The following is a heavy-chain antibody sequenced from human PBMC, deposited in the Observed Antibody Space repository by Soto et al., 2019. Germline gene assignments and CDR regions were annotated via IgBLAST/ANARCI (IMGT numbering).Heavy chain of an antibody. CDR3: ARVGFYYDSSGYSTMDLDY. Sequence: PSETLSLTCAVYGGSFSGYYWSWIRQPPGKGLEWIGEINHSGSTNYNPSLKSRVTISVDTSKNQFSLKLSSVTAADTAVYYCARVGFYYDSSGYSTMDLDYWGQGTLVTVSS. D-gene: IGHD3-22*01. V-gene: IGHV4-34*01. CDR1: GGSFSGYY. CDR2: INHSGST. J-gene: IGHJ4*02.